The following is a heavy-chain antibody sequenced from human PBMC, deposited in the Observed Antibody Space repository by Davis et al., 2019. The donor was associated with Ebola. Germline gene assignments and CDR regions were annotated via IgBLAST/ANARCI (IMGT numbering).Heavy chain of an antibody. V-gene: IGHV3-21*06. D-gene: IGHD3-10*01. CDR1: GFIVSTNY. J-gene: IGHJ6*02. CDR2: ISSSSSYI. Sequence: PGGSLRLSCGASGFIVSTNYVTWVRQAPGKGLEWVSSISSSSSYIYYADSVKGRFTISRENGQNSLYLQMNSLRAEDTAVYYCARTGSGSGSYSNFYYHGLDVWGQGTTVTVSS. CDR3: ARTGSGSGSYSNFYYHGLDV.